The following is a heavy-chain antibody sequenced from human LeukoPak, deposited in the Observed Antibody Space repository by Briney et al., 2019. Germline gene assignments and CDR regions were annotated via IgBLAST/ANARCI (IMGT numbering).Heavy chain of an antibody. CDR1: GFTFSSYS. J-gene: IGHJ4*02. CDR3: ARDRATIAVAGPGGFDY. D-gene: IGHD6-19*01. Sequence: GGSLRLSCAASGFTFSSYSMNWVRQAPGKGLEWVSSISSSSSYIYYADSAKGRFTISRDNAKNSLYLQMNSLRAEDTAVYYCARDRATIAVAGPGGFDYWGQGTLVTVSS. V-gene: IGHV3-21*01. CDR2: ISSSSSYI.